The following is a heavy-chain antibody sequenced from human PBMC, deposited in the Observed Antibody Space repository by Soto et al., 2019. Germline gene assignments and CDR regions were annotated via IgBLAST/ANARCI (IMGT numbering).Heavy chain of an antibody. CDR3: ARLYYDFWSGYFGWFDP. D-gene: IGHD3-3*01. J-gene: IGHJ5*02. V-gene: IGHV4-30-4*01. CDR1: GGSISSGDYY. Sequence: SETLSLTCTVSGGSISSGDYYWSWIRQPPGKGLEWIGYIYCSGSTYYNPSLKSQVTISVDTSKNQFSLKLSSVTAADTAVYYCARLYYDFWSGYFGWFDPWGQGTLVTVS. CDR2: IYCSGST.